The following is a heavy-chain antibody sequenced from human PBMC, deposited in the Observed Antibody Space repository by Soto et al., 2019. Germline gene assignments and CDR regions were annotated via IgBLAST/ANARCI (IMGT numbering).Heavy chain of an antibody. J-gene: IGHJ4*02. CDR2: ISWDVGST. CDR3: AKAYYDSRGYIEY. Sequence: GGSVRLACAASGFTFDDYAMHWVRQAPGKGLEWVSLISWDVGSTYYADSVKGRFTISRDNSKNSLYLQMNSLRAEDTALYYCAKAYYDSRGYIEYWGQGTPVTVSS. V-gene: IGHV3-43D*04. D-gene: IGHD3-22*01. CDR1: GFTFDDYA.